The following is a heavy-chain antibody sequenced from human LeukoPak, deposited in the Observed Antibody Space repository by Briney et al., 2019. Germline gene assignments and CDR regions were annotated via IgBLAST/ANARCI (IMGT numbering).Heavy chain of an antibody. CDR3: ARDLGSGWSPGY. D-gene: IGHD6-19*01. J-gene: IGHJ4*02. CDR2: IHHSGTT. CDR1: GYSIDSGYF. V-gene: IGHV4-38-2*02. Sequence: SETLSLTCIVSGYSIDSGYFWGWLRQPPGKGLEWIGNIHHSGTTYYNPSLKSRVTISVDTSKNQFSLNLSSVTATDTAFYYCARDLGSGWSPGYCGEGTLVTVSS.